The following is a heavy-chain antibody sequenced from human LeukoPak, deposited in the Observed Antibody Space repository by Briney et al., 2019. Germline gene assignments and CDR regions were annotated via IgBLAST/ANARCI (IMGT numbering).Heavy chain of an antibody. J-gene: IGHJ4*02. CDR3: ARDWAVGGFDY. Sequence: PSETLSLTCTVSDGSISSGSYYWSWIRQPAGKGLEWIGRIYTSGSTNYNPSLKSRVTISVDTSENQFSLKLSSVTAADTAVYYCARDWAVGGFDYWGQGTLVTVSS. CDR1: DGSISSGSYY. D-gene: IGHD2-15*01. V-gene: IGHV4-61*02. CDR2: IYTSGST.